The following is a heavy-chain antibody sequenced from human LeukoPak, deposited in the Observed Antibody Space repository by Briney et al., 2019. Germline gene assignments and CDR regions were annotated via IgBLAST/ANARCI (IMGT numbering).Heavy chain of an antibody. J-gene: IGHJ4*02. CDR3: AKGPVSGSRSPLDY. CDR2: ISYDGSNK. D-gene: IGHD1-26*01. V-gene: IGHV3-30*18. Sequence: GGSLRLSCAASGFTFFSYGMHWVRQAPGKGLEWVAGISYDGSNKYYVDSVKGRFTISRDNSKNTLYLEMISLGIEDTAVYYCAKGPVSGSRSPLDYWGQGTLVTVSS. CDR1: GFTFFSYG.